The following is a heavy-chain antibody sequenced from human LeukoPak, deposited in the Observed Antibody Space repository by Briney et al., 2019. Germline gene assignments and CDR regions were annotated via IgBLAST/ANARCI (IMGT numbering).Heavy chain of an antibody. D-gene: IGHD3-22*01. CDR1: GGSISSYY. CDR2: IYYSGST. J-gene: IGHJ4*02. V-gene: IGHV4-59*01. CDR3: ARDRGGYYDSSGYPSI. Sequence: SETLSLTCTVSGGSISSYYWSWIRQPPGKGLEWIGYIYYSGSTNYNPSLKSRVTISVDTSKNQFSLKLSSVTAADTAVYYCARDRGGYYDSSGYPSIWGQGTLVIVSS.